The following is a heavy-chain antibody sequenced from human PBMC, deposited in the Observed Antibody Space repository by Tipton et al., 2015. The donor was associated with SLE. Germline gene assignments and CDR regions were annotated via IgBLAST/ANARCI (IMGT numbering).Heavy chain of an antibody. V-gene: IGHV4-59*12. D-gene: IGHD3-16*01. CDR2: IDYSGST. CDR3: ARGWGYAERYRYFDL. CDR1: GGSISSYY. Sequence: TLSLTCTVSGGSISSYYWNWIRQFPGKGLEWIGYIDYSGSTNYNPPLKSRLTISVDTSKNQFSLKMNSVTAAGTAVYYCARGWGYAERYRYFDLWGRGTLVTVSS. J-gene: IGHJ2*01.